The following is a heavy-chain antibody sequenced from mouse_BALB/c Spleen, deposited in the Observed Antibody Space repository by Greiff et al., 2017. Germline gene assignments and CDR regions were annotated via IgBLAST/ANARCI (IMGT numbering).Heavy chain of an antibody. CDR2: ISYSGST. Sequence: EVKLQESGPSLVKPSQTLSLTCSVTGDSITSGYWNWIRKFPGNKLEYMGYISYSGSTYYNPSLKSRISITRDTSKNQYYLQLNSVTTEDTATYYCARDDYDVAWFAYWGQGTLVTVSA. CDR1: GDSITSGY. J-gene: IGHJ3*01. D-gene: IGHD2-4*01. CDR3: ARDDYDVAWFAY. V-gene: IGHV3-8*02.